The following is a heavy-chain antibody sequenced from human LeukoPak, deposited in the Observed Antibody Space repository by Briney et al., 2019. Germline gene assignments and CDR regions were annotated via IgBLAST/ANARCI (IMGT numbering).Heavy chain of an antibody. J-gene: IGHJ4*02. Sequence: SETLSLTCTVSGGSVSSGSDYWSWIRQPRGKGLEWIGHISYSGSTNYNPSLKSRVTISLDTSKNQLSLKLSSVTTADTAVYCCERGQAALWFGELRGQGTLVTVSS. D-gene: IGHD3-10*01. CDR2: ISYSGST. V-gene: IGHV4-61*01. CDR1: GGSVSSGSDY. CDR3: ERGQAALWFGEL.